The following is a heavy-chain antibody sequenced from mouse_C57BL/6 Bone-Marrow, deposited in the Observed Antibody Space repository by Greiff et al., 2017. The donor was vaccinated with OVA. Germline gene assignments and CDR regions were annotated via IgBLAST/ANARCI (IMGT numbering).Heavy chain of an antibody. J-gene: IGHJ1*03. D-gene: IGHD4-1*01. CDR2: IYPGGGYT. CDR3: AREGLPWDGGNWYFDV. Sequence: VQLQQSGAELVRPGTSVKMSCKASGYTFTNYWIGWAKQRPGHGLEWIGDIYPGGGYTNYNEKFKGKATLTADKSSSTAYMQFSSLTSEDSAIYYGAREGLPWDGGNWYFDVWGTGTTVTVAS. CDR1: GYTFTNYW. V-gene: IGHV1-63*01.